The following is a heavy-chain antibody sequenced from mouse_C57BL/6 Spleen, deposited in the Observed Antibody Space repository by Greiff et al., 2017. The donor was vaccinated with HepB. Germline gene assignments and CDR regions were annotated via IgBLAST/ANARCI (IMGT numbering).Heavy chain of an antibody. CDR1: GFNIKDDY. CDR3: TTLIYDGYPAWFAY. CDR2: IDPENGDT. Sequence: EVKLQESGAELVRPGASVKLSCTASGFNIKDDYMHWVKQRPEQGLEWIGWIDPENGDTEYASKFQGKATIPADTSSNTAYLQLSSLTSEDTAVYYCTTLIYDGYPAWFAYWGQGTLVTVSA. V-gene: IGHV14-4*01. J-gene: IGHJ3*01. D-gene: IGHD2-3*01.